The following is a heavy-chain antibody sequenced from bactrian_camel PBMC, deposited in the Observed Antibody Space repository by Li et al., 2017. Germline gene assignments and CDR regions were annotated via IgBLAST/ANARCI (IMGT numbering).Heavy chain of an antibody. CDR3: AADYDYGGTWYDAFSEDEYKY. Sequence: HVQLVESGGGLVQPGGSLRLSCAASGFTLSSVHMSWVRQAPGKGLEWVSSIYSDGSNTYYSDSVKGRFTISRNNAKNTLYLQMNSLKPEDTAMYYCAADYDYGGTWYDAFSEDEYKYWGQGTQVTVS. V-gene: IGHV3-2*01. J-gene: IGHJ4*01. CDR2: IYSDGSNT. CDR1: GFTLSSVH. D-gene: IGHD7*01.